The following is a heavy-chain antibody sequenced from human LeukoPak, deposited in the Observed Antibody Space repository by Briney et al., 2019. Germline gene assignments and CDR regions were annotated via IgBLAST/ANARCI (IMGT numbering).Heavy chain of an antibody. D-gene: IGHD2-2*02. Sequence: SQTLSLTCTVSGGSISSGSYYWSWIRQPAGKGLEWIGRIYTSGSTNYNPSLKSRVTISVDTSKNQFSLKLSSVTAADTAVYYCARDQYRSSTSCHNNWFDPWGQGTLVTVSS. J-gene: IGHJ5*02. CDR2: IYTSGST. V-gene: IGHV4-61*02. CDR1: GGSISSGSYY. CDR3: ARDQYRSSTSCHNNWFDP.